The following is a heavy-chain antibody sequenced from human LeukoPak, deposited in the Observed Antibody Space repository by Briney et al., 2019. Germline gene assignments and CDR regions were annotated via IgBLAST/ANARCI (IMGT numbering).Heavy chain of an antibody. CDR2: IYSGGST. CDR1: GFTFSSYS. J-gene: IGHJ3*02. CDR3: ARTSTLWAFDI. V-gene: IGHV3-53*01. Sequence: GGSLRLSCAASGFTFSSYSMNWVRQAPGKGLEWVSVIYSGGSTYYADSVKGRFTISRDNSKNTLYLQMNSLRAEDTAVYYCARTSTLWAFDIWGQGTMVTVSS.